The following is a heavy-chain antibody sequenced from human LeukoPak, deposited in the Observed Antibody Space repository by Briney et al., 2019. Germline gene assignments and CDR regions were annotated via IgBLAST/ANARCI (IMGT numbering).Heavy chain of an antibody. V-gene: IGHV3-30*02. CDR1: GFTFSSYG. D-gene: IGHD5-12*01. CDR2: IPYDGSYK. CDR3: ARAARVDSGYDYGRYYYYYMDV. J-gene: IGHJ6*03. Sequence: GGSLRLSCAASGFTFSSYGMHWVRQAPGKGLEWVAFIPYDGSYKYYADSVKGRFTISRDNSKNTLYLQMNSLRAEDTAVYYCARAARVDSGYDYGRYYYYYMDVWGKGTTVTISS.